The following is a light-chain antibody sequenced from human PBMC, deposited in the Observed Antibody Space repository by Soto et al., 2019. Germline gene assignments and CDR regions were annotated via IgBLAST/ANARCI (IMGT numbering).Light chain of an antibody. J-gene: IGKJ2*01. CDR1: QSISSY. CDR3: PQSYSTLYT. V-gene: IGKV1-39*01. Sequence: DIQMTQSPSSLSASVGDRVTITCRASQSISSYFNLYQQKPGKAPKLLIYAASSLQSVVPSRFSGSGSGTDFTLTISSLQTEDFATYYCPQSYSTLYTFGKGTKLEIK. CDR2: AAS.